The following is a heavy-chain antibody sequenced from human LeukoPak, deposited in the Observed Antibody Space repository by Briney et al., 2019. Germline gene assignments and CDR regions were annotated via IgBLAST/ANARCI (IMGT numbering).Heavy chain of an antibody. CDR3: ARARNYYDSSGYYALGY. J-gene: IGHJ4*02. D-gene: IGHD3-22*01. CDR2: ISYDGSNK. Sequence: SGGSLRLSCAASAFTFSSYAMHWVRQAPGKGLEWVAVISYDGSNKYYADSVKGRFTISRDNSKNTLYLQMNSLRAEDTAVYYCARARNYYDSSGYYALGYWGQGTLVTVSS. V-gene: IGHV3-30-3*01. CDR1: AFTFSSYA.